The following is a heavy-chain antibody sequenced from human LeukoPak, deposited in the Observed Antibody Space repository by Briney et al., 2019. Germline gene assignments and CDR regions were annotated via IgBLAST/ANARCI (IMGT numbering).Heavy chain of an antibody. D-gene: IGHD5-24*01. V-gene: IGHV5-10-1*01. CDR2: IDPSDSYN. CDR3: ARREMATNAPFYY. CDR1: GYRFTSYW. Sequence: GESLRISGKGSGYRFTSYWISWARQMPGKGLGGMGRIDPSDSYNNYSPSFQGHVTISADKSISTPYLQWSSLKASDTAMYYCARREMATNAPFYYWGQGKLVTVSS. J-gene: IGHJ4*02.